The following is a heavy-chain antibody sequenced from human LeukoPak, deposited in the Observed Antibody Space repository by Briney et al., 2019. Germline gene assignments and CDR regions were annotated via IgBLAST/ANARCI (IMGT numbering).Heavy chain of an antibody. D-gene: IGHD2-2*01. J-gene: IGHJ5*02. CDR3: ARVKCSSTSCYLNWFDP. CDR1: GYTFTSDG. CDR2: ISAYNGNT. Sequence: ASVKVSCKASGYTFTSDGISWVRQAPGQGLEWMGWISAYNGNTNYAQKLQGRVTMTTDTSTSTAYMELRSLRSDDTAVYYCARVKCSSTSCYLNWFDPWGQGTLVTVSS. V-gene: IGHV1-18*01.